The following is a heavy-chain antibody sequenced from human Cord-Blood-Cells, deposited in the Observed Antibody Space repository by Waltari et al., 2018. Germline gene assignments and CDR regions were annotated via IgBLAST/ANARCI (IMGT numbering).Heavy chain of an antibody. D-gene: IGHD7-27*01. V-gene: IGHV3-74*01. CDR1: GSTFVASG. CDR2: SNMEGRST. Sequence: EVQLVESGGGLVQPGGSLEPPVPASGSTFVASGSNGFGQVHGRGVGWVERSNMEGRSTSHADTVKGRFTISSDNAKNTLYLQMNSRRAEDTAVYYCARDLSTGDQLGDAFDIWGQGTMVTVSS. J-gene: IGHJ3*02. CDR3: ARDLSTGDQLGDAFDI.